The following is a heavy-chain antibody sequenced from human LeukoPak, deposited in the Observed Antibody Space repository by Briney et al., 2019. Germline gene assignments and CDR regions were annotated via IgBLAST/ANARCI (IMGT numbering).Heavy chain of an antibody. Sequence: SETLSLTCTVSGGSISGGVYYWSWIRQPPGKGLEWIGEINHSGSTNYNPSLKSRVTISVDTSKNQFSLKLSSVTAADTAVYYCARGNFKVYYYDSSGSYYFDYWGQGTLVTVSS. CDR2: INHSGST. V-gene: IGHV4-34*01. D-gene: IGHD3-22*01. CDR1: GGSISGGVYY. CDR3: ARGNFKVYYYDSSGSYYFDY. J-gene: IGHJ4*02.